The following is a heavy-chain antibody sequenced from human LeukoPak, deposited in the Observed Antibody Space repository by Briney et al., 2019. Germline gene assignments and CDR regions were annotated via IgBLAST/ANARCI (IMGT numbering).Heavy chain of an antibody. Sequence: PSQTLSLTRSVSGGSTSHYYWSWIRQPPGKGLERIGYIYYSGSTNYNPSLKSRVTMSLDTSKNQFSLKLSSVTAADTAVYYCARHVGYSSSFNYWGQRTLVTVSS. CDR2: IYYSGST. CDR3: ARHVGYSSSFNY. D-gene: IGHD6-13*01. CDR1: GGSTSHYY. J-gene: IGHJ4*02. V-gene: IGHV4-59*08.